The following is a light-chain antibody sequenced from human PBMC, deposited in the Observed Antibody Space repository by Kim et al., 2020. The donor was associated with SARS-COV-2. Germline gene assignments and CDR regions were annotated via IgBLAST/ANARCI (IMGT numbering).Light chain of an antibody. CDR3: CSYADSKTYVV. J-gene: IGLJ2*01. CDR1: SFDIGGYNL. CDR2: EVT. V-gene: IGLV2-23*02. Sequence: QSITISCTGTSFDIGGYNLVSWYQQLPRKAPKLIIYEVTRRPSGVSNRFSGSKSGYTASLSISGLQAEDEADYYCCSYADSKTYVVFGGGTQLTVL.